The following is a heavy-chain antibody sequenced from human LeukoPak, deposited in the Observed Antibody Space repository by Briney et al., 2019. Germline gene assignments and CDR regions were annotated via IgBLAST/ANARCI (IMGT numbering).Heavy chain of an antibody. D-gene: IGHD2-21*01. Sequence: GGSLRLSCAASGFTFSRSWMTWVRQAPGKGLEWVASINEDGSEIHYVDSVKGRFTISRDNAKDSLYLQMNSLTAEDTAMYYCVRSYHPGGWFDPWGQGTLVTVSS. V-gene: IGHV3-7*01. CDR3: VRSYHPGGWFDP. CDR1: GFTFSRSW. CDR2: INEDGSEI. J-gene: IGHJ5*02.